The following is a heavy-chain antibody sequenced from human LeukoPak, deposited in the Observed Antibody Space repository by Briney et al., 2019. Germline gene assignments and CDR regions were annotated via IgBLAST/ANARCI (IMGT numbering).Heavy chain of an antibody. V-gene: IGHV3-74*01. CDR3: ARAGTGYSYGFFDY. CDR2: INSDGSST. CDR1: GFTFSSYW. J-gene: IGHJ4*02. Sequence: GGSLRLSCAASGFTFSSYWMHWVRQAPGKGLVWVSRINSDGSSTSYADSVKGRFTISRDNAKNTLYLQMNSLRAEDTAVYYCARAGTGYSYGFFDYWGQGTLVTVSS. D-gene: IGHD5-18*01.